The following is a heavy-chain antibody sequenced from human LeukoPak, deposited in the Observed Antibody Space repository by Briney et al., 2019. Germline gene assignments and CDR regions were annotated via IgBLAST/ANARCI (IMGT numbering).Heavy chain of an antibody. D-gene: IGHD2-2*01. J-gene: IGHJ3*02. CDR3: ARGRYCSTDICSGGDAFDI. Sequence: PSETLSLTCTVSGGSINNYYWSWIRQPAGKGLEWIGRIYTRGSTNYNPSLKSRVTMSVDTSKNQFSLKLSSVTAADTAVYYCARGRYCSTDICSGGDAFDIWGQGTMVSVSS. V-gene: IGHV4-4*07. CDR1: GGSINNYY. CDR2: IYTRGST.